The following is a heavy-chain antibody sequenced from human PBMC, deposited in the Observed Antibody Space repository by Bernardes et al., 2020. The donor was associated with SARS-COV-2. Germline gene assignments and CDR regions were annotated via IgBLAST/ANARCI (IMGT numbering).Heavy chain of an antibody. CDR3: MRPVGVGIPAAA. V-gene: IGHV3-73*01. Sequence: GGSLRLSCAASGFRFSGSAMHWVRQASGKGLEWLGRIRSKSNNYATVHAASVQGRFTISRDDSKNTAYLEMSSLTTDDTAVYYCMRPVGVGIPAAAWGLGTLVTVSS. CDR2: IRSKSNNYAT. J-gene: IGHJ4*02. CDR1: GFRFSGSA. D-gene: IGHD6-13*01.